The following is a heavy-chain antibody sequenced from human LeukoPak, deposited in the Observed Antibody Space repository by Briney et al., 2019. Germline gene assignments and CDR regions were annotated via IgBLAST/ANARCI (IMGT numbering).Heavy chain of an antibody. Sequence: GGSLRLSCVASGFTFSKYEMYWVRQAPGKGLEWVSYIASSAFTIYYADSVKGRFTISRDNANNSLYLQMNSLRVEDTAVYYCVQGVVTRSFHIWGQGTMVTVSS. V-gene: IGHV3-48*03. D-gene: IGHD2-21*02. CDR3: VQGVVTRSFHI. CDR2: IASSAFTI. J-gene: IGHJ3*02. CDR1: GFTFSKYE.